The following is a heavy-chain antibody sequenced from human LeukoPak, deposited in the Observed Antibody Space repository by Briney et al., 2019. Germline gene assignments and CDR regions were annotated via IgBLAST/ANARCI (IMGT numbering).Heavy chain of an antibody. D-gene: IGHD5-18*01. Sequence: GGSLRLSCAPSGFTFSSYSMNWVRQAPGKGLEWVSSISSSSSYIYYADSVKGRFTISRDNAKNSLYLQMNSLRAEDTAVYYCARGREYSFDAFDIWGQGTMVTVSS. CDR1: GFTFSSYS. CDR3: ARGREYSFDAFDI. V-gene: IGHV3-21*01. J-gene: IGHJ3*02. CDR2: ISSSSSYI.